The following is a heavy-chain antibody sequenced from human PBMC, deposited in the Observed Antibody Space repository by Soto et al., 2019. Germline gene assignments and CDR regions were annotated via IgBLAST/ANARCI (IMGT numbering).Heavy chain of an antibody. D-gene: IGHD3-3*02. CDR1: GFNFNVAW. CDR2: IKSKGCVETT. Sequence: EGQLVESGGRLVEPGGSLRLSCAASGFNFNVAWMNWVRQAPGKGLEWLGRIKSKGCVETTEYVAFVKGRFTISRDDSKNTLYLHMNSLKSEDTAVYYCTKVLALPPNDAFDIGGQGTMVTVSS. V-gene: IGHV3-15*01. J-gene: IGHJ3*02. CDR3: TKVLALPPNDAFDI.